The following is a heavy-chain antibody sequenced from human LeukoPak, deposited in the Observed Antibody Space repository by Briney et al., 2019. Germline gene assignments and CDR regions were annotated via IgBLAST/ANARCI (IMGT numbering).Heavy chain of an antibody. CDR2: IPYDGSNK. Sequence: GGSLRLSCAASGFTFSAYGMXWVXXAPGXGLEWVAIIPYDGSNKYYADSVKGRFTISRDNSKNTLYLQMNSLRAEDTAVYYCAKEVTRPNRAVAGLNYWGQGTLVTVSS. V-gene: IGHV3-30*18. CDR1: GFTFSAYG. J-gene: IGHJ4*02. CDR3: AKEVTRPNRAVAGLNY. D-gene: IGHD6-19*01.